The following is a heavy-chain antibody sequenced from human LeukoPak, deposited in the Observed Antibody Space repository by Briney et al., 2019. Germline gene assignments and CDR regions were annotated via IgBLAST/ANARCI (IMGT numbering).Heavy chain of an antibody. CDR2: IKQDGSEK. Sequence: SGGSLRLSCAASGFTFSSYWMSWVRQAPGKGLEWVAKIKQDGSEKYYVDSVKGRFTISRDNAKNSLYLQMNSLRAEDTSVYYCARDSNNYYYYMDVWGKGTTVTVSS. V-gene: IGHV3-7*01. J-gene: IGHJ6*03. D-gene: IGHD3-3*02. CDR1: GFTFSSYW. CDR3: ARDSNNYYYYMDV.